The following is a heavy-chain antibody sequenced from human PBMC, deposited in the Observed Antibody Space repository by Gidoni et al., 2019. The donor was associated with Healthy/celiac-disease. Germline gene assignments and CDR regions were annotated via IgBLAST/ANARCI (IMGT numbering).Heavy chain of an antibody. V-gene: IGHV3-9*01. Sequence: EVQLVESGGGLVQPGRSLRLSCAASGFTFDDYAMHWVRQAPGKGLEWVAGISWNSGSIGYADSVKGRFTISRDNAKNSLYLQMNSLRAEDTALYYCAKGTGVWFDPWGQGTLVTVSS. CDR1: GFTFDDYA. J-gene: IGHJ5*02. CDR3: AKGTGVWFDP. CDR2: ISWNSGSI.